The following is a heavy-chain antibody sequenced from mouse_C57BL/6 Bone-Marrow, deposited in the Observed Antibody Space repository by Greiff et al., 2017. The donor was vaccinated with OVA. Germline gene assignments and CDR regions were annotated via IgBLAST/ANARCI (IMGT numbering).Heavy chain of an antibody. V-gene: IGHV1-76*01. CDR2: IYPGSGNT. Sequence: QVHVKQSGAELVRPGASVKLSCKASGYTFTDYYINWVKQRPGQGLEWIARIYPGSGNTYYNEKFKGKATLTAEKSSSTAYMQLSSLTSEDSAVYFCAGGKLGFDYWGQGTTLTVSS. CDR3: AGGKLGFDY. J-gene: IGHJ2*01. D-gene: IGHD4-1*01. CDR1: GYTFTDYY.